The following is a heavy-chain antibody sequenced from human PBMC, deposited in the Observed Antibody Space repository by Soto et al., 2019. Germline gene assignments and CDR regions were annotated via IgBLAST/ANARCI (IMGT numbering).Heavy chain of an antibody. V-gene: IGHV3-74*01. Sequence: GGSLRLSCAASGFTFSSYWMHWVRQAPGKGLVWVSRINSDGSSTSYADSVKGRFTISRDNAKNTLYLQMNSLRAEDTAVYYCASSVLGLHDAFDIWGQGTMVTVSS. CDR3: ASSVLGLHDAFDI. CDR2: INSDGSST. D-gene: IGHD2-8*02. CDR1: GFTFSSYW. J-gene: IGHJ3*02.